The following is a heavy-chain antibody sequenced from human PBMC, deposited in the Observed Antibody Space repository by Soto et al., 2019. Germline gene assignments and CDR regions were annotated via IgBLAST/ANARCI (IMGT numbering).Heavy chain of an antibody. CDR2: FSYTGSP. D-gene: IGHD3-22*01. CDR1: GGSISSYY. CDR3: ARTSYYDSSGYYNMDV. V-gene: IGHV4-59*12. J-gene: IGHJ6*02. Sequence: PSETLSLTCTVSGGSISSYYWSWIRQPPGKGLECIGYFSYTGSPNYNPSLKSRVTISIDKSKNQFSLKLSSVTAADTADYYCARTSYYDSSGYYNMDVWGQGTTVTVSS.